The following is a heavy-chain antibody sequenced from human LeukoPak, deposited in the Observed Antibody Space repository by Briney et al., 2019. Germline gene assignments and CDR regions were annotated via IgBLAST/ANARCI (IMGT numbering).Heavy chain of an antibody. J-gene: IGHJ4*02. D-gene: IGHD3-3*02. CDR2: ISAYNGNT. CDR3: AKASFLEWYLDY. V-gene: IGHV1-18*01. CDR1: GYTFTSYG. Sequence: ASVKVSCKASGYTFTSYGISWVRQAPGQGLEWMGWISAYNGNTNYAQKLQGRVTMTTDTSTSTAYMELRSLRSDDTAVYYCAKASFLEWYLDYWGQGTLVTVSS.